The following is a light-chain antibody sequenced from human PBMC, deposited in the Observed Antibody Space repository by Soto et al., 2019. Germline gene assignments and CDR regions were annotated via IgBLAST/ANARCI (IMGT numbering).Light chain of an antibody. CDR2: GNS. J-gene: IGLJ1*01. Sequence: QSALTQQTSVSGAPGQRVTISCTGSSSNIGAGYDVHWYQQLPGTAPKLLIYGNSNRPSGVPDRFSGSKSGTSASLAITGLQAEDEADYYCQSYDSSLSGYVFGTGTKVTVL. V-gene: IGLV1-40*01. CDR3: QSYDSSLSGYV. CDR1: SSNIGAGYD.